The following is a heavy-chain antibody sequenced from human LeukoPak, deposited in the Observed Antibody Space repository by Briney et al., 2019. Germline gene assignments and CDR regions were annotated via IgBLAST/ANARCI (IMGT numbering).Heavy chain of an antibody. CDR1: GFTVSSSY. CDR2: IYSGGST. CDR3: ARDNPSGYFDY. D-gene: IGHD2-15*01. V-gene: IGHV3-53*04. Sequence: PGGSLRLSCAASGFTVSSSYMSWVRQAPGKGLEWVSVIYSGGSTYYADSVKGRFTISRHNSKNTLYLQMNSLRAEDTAVYYCARDNPSGYFDYWGQGTLVTVSS. J-gene: IGHJ4*02.